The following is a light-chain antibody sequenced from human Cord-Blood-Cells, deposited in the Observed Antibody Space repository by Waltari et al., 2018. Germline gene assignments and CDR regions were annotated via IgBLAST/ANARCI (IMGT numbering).Light chain of an antibody. Sequence: EIVLPHSPGTLSLSPGERATLPCTASQSVSSSYLAWYQQKPGQAPRLLIYGASSRATGIPDRFSGSGSGTDCTLTISRLEPEDFAVYYCQQYGSSPYTFGQGTKLEIK. CDR1: QSVSSSY. CDR3: QQYGSSPYT. J-gene: IGKJ2*01. V-gene: IGKV3-20*01. CDR2: GAS.